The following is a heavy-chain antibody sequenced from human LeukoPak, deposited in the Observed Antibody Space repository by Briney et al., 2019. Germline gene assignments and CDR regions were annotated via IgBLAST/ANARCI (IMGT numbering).Heavy chain of an antibody. J-gene: IGHJ3*02. CDR2: IYYSGST. CDR1: GXSISSYY. D-gene: IGHD2-15*01. Sequence: SETLSLTCTVSGXSISSYYWSWIRQPPGKGLEWIGYIYYSGSTNYNPSLKSRVTISVDTSKNQFSLKLSSVTAADTAVYYCAREFGRVGYCSGGSCYRLGAFDIWGQGTMVTVSS. V-gene: IGHV4-59*01. CDR3: AREFGRVGYCSGGSCYRLGAFDI.